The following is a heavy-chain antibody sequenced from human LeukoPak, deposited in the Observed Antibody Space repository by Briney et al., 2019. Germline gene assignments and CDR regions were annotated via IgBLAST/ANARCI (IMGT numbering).Heavy chain of an antibody. D-gene: IGHD1-26*01. CDR1: GFTFSNYA. Sequence: GRSLRLSCAVSGFTFSNYAIHWVRQAPGKGLEWVAFISYDGSTKYYADSVKGRFTISRDNSQNTLDLQMNSLRAEDTAVYYCARGLSERYSTDYWGQGTLVTVSS. CDR2: ISYDGSTK. CDR3: ARGLSERYSTDY. J-gene: IGHJ4*02. V-gene: IGHV3-30-3*01.